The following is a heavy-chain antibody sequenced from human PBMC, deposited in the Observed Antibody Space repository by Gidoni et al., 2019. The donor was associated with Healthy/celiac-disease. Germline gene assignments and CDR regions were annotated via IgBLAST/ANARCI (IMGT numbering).Heavy chain of an antibody. CDR1: GFTFSSYG. V-gene: IGHV3-30*18. D-gene: IGHD3-9*01. Sequence: QVQLVESGGGVVQPGRSLRLSCAASGFTFSSYGMHWVRQAPGKGLEWVAVISYDGSNKYYADAVKGRFTISRDNSKNTLYLQMNSLRAEDTAVYYCAKVDILTGYLDYWGQGTLVTVSS. CDR2: ISYDGSNK. J-gene: IGHJ4*02. CDR3: AKVDILTGYLDY.